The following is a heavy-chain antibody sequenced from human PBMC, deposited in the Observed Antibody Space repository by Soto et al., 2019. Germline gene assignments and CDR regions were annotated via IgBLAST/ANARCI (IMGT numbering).Heavy chain of an antibody. V-gene: IGHV3-7*01. J-gene: IGHJ4*02. Sequence: EAQLVGSGGGLVKPGESLRLSCAASGFALRTYWMSWVRQAPGKGLEWVANIKKNRSAIFYVGSVRGRFTISRDNANNSLYLQLNSLRGEDTAVSYCARDDGYRGFDCWGQGTWVTVSS. D-gene: IGHD6-25*01. CDR1: GFALRTYW. CDR3: ARDDGYRGFDC. CDR2: IKKNRSAI.